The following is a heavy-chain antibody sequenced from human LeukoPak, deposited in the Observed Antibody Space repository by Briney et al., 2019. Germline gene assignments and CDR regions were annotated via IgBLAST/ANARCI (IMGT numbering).Heavy chain of an antibody. D-gene: IGHD3-22*01. V-gene: IGHV4-34*01. Sequence: SETLSLTCAVYGGSFSGYYWSWVRQPPGKGLEWLGEINHSGSTNYNPSRKSRVTISVDTSKNQFSLKLSSVTAADTAVYYCARGKRNTYYYDSSGSFDYWGQGTLVTVSS. CDR3: ARGKRNTYYYDSSGSFDY. CDR2: INHSGST. J-gene: IGHJ4*02. CDR1: GGSFSGYY.